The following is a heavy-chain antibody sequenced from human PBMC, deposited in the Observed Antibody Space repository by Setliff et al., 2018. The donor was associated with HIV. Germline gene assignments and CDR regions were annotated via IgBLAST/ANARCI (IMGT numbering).Heavy chain of an antibody. V-gene: IGHV4-38-2*02. Sequence: PSETLSLTCTVSGSSISSNYYWAWIRQAPGKGLGWIGCIDASANTYYIPSLKSRATISIDTSKNQLSLKLTSVTAADTAIYYCLRETGVNVAADGRGYHTFDFWGRGTMVTVSS. J-gene: IGHJ3*01. CDR2: IDASANT. CDR3: LRETGVNVAADGRGYHTFDF. D-gene: IGHD2-8*02. CDR1: GSSISSNYY.